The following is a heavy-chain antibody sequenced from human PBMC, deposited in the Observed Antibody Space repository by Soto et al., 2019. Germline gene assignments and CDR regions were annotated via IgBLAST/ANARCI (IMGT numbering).Heavy chain of an antibody. CDR3: ARDSGNLDNWAYLFDY. D-gene: IGHD1-20*01. Sequence: ASVKVSCKASGYTFTDFGISWVRQAPGQGLEWMGWISAYNGSTNYAQKVQDRVTMTTDTSTSTAYMELRSLRSDDTAVYYCARDSGNLDNWAYLFDYWGQGTLVTVSS. J-gene: IGHJ4*02. V-gene: IGHV1-18*01. CDR1: GYTFTDFG. CDR2: ISAYNGST.